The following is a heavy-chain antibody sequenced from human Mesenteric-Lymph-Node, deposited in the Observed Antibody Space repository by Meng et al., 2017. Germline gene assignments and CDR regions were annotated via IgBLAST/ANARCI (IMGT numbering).Heavy chain of an antibody. D-gene: IGHD3-22*01. J-gene: IGHJ4*02. CDR2: IYYSGST. Sequence: SETLSLTCTVSGGSISSSSYYWGWIRQPPGKGLEWIGSIYYSGSTYYNPSLKSRVTISVDTSKNQFSLKLSSVTAADTAVYYCARESRITMIVVPSAFDYWGQGTLVTVSS. CDR3: ARESRITMIVVPSAFDY. CDR1: GGSISSSSYY. V-gene: IGHV4-39*07.